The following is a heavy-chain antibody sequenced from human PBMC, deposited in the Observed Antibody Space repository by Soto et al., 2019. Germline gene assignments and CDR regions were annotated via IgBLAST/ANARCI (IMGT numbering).Heavy chain of an antibody. J-gene: IGHJ4*02. CDR1: GFTFSTYA. V-gene: IGHV3-23*01. CDR3: AKGGEGSCSKTSCLYFSDY. CDR2: ISGSGDST. D-gene: IGHD2-2*01. Sequence: EVQLLDSGGGLVQPGGSLRLSCAASGFTFSTYAMSWVRQASGKGLEWVSTISGSGDSTYYANSVKGRFTISRDNSRNTLDLQMNSLRVEDTAVYYCAKGGEGSCSKTSCLYFSDYWGQGTLVTVSS.